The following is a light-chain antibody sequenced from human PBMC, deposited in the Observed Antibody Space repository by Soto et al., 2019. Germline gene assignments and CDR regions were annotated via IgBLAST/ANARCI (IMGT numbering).Light chain of an antibody. J-gene: IGKJ5*01. CDR1: QDVSDF. Sequence: DIHLTQSPSILSASVGDRVTLTCRASQDVSDFLAWYQHAPGKAPNLLIYGGYTLQSGVPSRFSGGGPGTEFSLTITGLQPEDSATYYCQYLNGVPTITFGQGTRLEIK. CDR2: GGY. CDR3: QYLNGVPTIT. V-gene: IGKV1-9*01.